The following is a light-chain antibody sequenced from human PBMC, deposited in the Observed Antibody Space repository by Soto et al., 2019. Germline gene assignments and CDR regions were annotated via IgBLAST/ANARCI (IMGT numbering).Light chain of an antibody. J-gene: IGKJ1*01. CDR3: QQYNNWWT. Sequence: EVVMTQSPATLSVSPGDRATLSCRASQSVSNNLAWFQQKPGQAPRLLIYHASTRATGIPARFSGSGSGTEFTLIISSLQSEDFAVYYCQQYNNWWTFGQGTKV. CDR1: QSVSNN. V-gene: IGKV3-15*01. CDR2: HAS.